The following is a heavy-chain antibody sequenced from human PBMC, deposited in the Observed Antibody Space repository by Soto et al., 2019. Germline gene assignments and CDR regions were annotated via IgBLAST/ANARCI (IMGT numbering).Heavy chain of an antibody. Sequence: PSETLSLTCTVSGGSISSSSYYWGWIRRPPGKGLEWIGSIYYGENIFYNPSLKSRVTISIDTSKNQFSLKLSSVTAADTAVYYCARQLWFGDLYYGMDVWGQGTTVTVSS. V-gene: IGHV4-39*01. D-gene: IGHD3-10*01. CDR3: ARQLWFGDLYYGMDV. CDR2: IYYGENI. CDR1: GGSISSSSYY. J-gene: IGHJ6*02.